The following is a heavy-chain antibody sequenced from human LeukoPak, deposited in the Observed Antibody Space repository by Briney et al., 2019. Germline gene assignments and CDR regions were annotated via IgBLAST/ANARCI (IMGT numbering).Heavy chain of an antibody. CDR2: ISAYNGNT. J-gene: IGHJ6*02. CDR3: ATDGMDV. CDR1: GYTFTSYG. V-gene: IGHV1-18*01. Sequence: ASVKVSCKASGYTFTSYGMNWVRQAPGQGLEWMGWISAYNGNTNYAQKLQGRVTMTTDTSTDTAYMELSSLRSEDTAVYYCATDGMDVWGQGTTVTVSS.